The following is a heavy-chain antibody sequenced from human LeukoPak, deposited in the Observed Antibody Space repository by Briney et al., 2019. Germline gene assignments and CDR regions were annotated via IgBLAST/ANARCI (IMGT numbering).Heavy chain of an antibody. CDR1: GFTFSSYA. D-gene: IGHD3-16*02. CDR2: ISSNGGST. J-gene: IGHJ4*02. CDR3: VKDEGWGELSYYFDY. Sequence: GGSLRLSCSASGFTFSSYAMHWVRQAPGKGLEYVSAISSNGGSTYFADSVKGRFTISRDNSKNTLYLQMSSLRAEDTAVYYCVKDEGWGELSYYFDYWGQGTLVTVSS. V-gene: IGHV3-64D*06.